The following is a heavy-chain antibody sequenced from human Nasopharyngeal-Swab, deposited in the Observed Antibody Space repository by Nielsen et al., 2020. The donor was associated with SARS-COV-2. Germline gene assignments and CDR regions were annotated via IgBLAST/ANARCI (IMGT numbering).Heavy chain of an antibody. D-gene: IGHD2-21*02. J-gene: IGHJ4*02. V-gene: IGHV3-23*01. Sequence: GGSLRLSCAASGFSFNSFAMSWVRQAPGKGLEWVSGISGGGDSTHYADSVKGRFTISRDNSRKTLYLQMNSLRAEDTAVYHCAKEAPSCGADCRSLSDYWGQGILVTVSS. CDR2: ISGGGDST. CDR3: AKEAPSCGADCRSLSDY. CDR1: GFSFNSFA.